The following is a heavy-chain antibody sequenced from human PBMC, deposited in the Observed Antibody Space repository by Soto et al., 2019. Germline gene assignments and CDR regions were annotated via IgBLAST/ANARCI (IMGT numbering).Heavy chain of an antibody. V-gene: IGHV1-46*01. CDR3: AREYGGSRVFDY. Sequence: QVQLVQSGAEVNKPGASVKVSCKTSGYTFTNYFIHWVRQAPGQGLEWMGIINPRADSTNYAQKFEGRVTVTRDTSPSTVYMEVRSLRSEDTAVYFCAREYGGSRVFDYWGQGTLVTVSS. J-gene: IGHJ4*02. CDR2: INPRADST. D-gene: IGHD1-26*01. CDR1: GYTFTNYF.